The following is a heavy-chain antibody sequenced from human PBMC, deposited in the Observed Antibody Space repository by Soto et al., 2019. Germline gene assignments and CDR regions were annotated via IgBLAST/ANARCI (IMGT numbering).Heavy chain of an antibody. CDR1: GYTFSNYG. Sequence: ASVKVSCKTSGYTFSNYGITWVRQAPGQPLEWLGWISLHRDGTNYAQKFQGRVSMTTDTSTTTAYMELRSLRCDETAVYYCARLVPGAEGWLGSWGQGTLVTVSS. CDR2: ISLHRDGT. J-gene: IGHJ5*01. D-gene: IGHD2-2*01. V-gene: IGHV1-18*01. CDR3: ARLVPGAEGWLGS.